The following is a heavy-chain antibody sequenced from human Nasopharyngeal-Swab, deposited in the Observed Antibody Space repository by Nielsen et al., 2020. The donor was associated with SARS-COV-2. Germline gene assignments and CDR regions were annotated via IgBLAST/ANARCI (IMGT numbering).Heavy chain of an antibody. J-gene: IGHJ6*02. Sequence: WVRRAPGQGLEWMGWINTNTGHPTYAQGFTGRFVFSLDTSVSTAYLQISSLKAEDTAVYNCARAGRGSSSWYVMDYYYGMDVWGQGTTVTVSS. CDR3: ARAGRGSSSWYVMDYYYGMDV. CDR2: INTNTGHP. D-gene: IGHD6-13*01. V-gene: IGHV7-4-1*02.